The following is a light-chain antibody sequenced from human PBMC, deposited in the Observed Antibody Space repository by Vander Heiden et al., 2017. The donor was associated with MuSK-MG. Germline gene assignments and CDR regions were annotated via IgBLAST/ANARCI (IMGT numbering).Light chain of an antibody. Sequence: QSALTQPAPLSGSPGQSIPISCPGTRSDVGGNNYVSWYQQHPGKAPKLMIYDVRNRPSGVSNRFSGSKSGNTASLTISGLQAEDEADYYCSSYTSSSTLGVFGGGTKLTVL. CDR3: SSYTSSSTLGV. J-gene: IGLJ2*01. CDR1: RSDVGGNNY. CDR2: DVR. V-gene: IGLV2-14*03.